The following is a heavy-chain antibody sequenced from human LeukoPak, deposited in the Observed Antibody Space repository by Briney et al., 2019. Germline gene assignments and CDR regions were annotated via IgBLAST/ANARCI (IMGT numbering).Heavy chain of an antibody. CDR2: ILHTGAT. CDR1: GGSISSGDYS. J-gene: IGHJ5*02. V-gene: IGHV4-30-2*01. Sequence: SETLSLTCAVSGGSISSGDYSWSWIRQPPGKGLEWIGYILHTGATYYNPSLKSRVTMSVDRSKNQFSLKLSSVTAADTAVYYCARDYYDSTTYYSAGFDPWGQGTLVTVSS. CDR3: ARDYYDSTTYYSAGFDP. D-gene: IGHD3-22*01.